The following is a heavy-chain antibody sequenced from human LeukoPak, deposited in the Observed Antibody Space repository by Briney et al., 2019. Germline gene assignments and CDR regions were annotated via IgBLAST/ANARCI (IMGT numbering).Heavy chain of an antibody. CDR1: GFTVRSRY. CDR2: IHGDGST. Sequence: GGSLRLSCAASGFTVRSRYMSWVRQAPGKGLEWVSVIHGDGSTYYADSVKGRFTISRDNSKNTLYLQMNSLRAEDTAVYYCARGESSDCTCIDYWGQGTLVSVSS. D-gene: IGHD2-21*02. J-gene: IGHJ4*02. CDR3: ARGESSDCTCIDY. V-gene: IGHV3-53*01.